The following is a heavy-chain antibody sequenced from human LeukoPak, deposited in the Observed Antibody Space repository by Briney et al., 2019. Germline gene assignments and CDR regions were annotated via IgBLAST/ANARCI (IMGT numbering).Heavy chain of an antibody. V-gene: IGHV3-30*02. CDR3: AKGDDYGDYSSPFDY. CDR1: GFTFSSYG. CDR2: IRYDGSNK. J-gene: IGHJ4*02. Sequence: PGGSLRLSCAASGFTFSSYGMHWVRQAPGKGLEWVAFIRYDGSNKYYADSVKGRFTISRDNSKNTLYLQMNSLRAEDTAVYYCAKGDDYGDYSSPFDYWGQGTLVTVSS. D-gene: IGHD4-17*01.